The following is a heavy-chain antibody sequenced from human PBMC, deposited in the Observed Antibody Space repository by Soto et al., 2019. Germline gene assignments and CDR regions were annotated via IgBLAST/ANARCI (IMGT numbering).Heavy chain of an antibody. CDR3: ARDGDYGGDAFDI. D-gene: IGHD4-17*01. CDR1: GYTFTGYY. CDR2: INPNSGGT. Sequence: ASVKVSCKASGYTFTGYYMHWVRQAPGQGLEWMGWINPNSGGTNYAQKFQGWVTMTRDTSISTAYMELSRLRSDDTAVYYCARDGDYGGDAFDIWGQGTMVTVS. J-gene: IGHJ3*02. V-gene: IGHV1-2*04.